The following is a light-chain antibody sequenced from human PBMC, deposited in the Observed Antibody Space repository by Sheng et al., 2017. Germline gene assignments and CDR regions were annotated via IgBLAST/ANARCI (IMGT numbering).Light chain of an antibody. CDR1: HDINSY. V-gene: IGKV1-9*01. J-gene: IGKJ1*01. CDR2: AAS. CDR3: QQSYSTPPT. Sequence: DIQLTQSPSFLSASIGDRVTITCRASHDINSYLAWYQQKAWKAPKLLIYAASTLQIGVPSRFSGSGSGTEFILTISSLQPEDFATYYCQQSYSTPPTFGQGTKVEIK.